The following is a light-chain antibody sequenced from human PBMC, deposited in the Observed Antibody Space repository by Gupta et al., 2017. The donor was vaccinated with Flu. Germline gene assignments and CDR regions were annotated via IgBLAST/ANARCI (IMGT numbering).Light chain of an antibody. Sequence: RVTISCSGGNSNIGINYVYWYQKLPGEAPKLLIDRSNQRPSGVTDRLSGYKSGTSASRAISGLRSEDEADDYCAAWDDSLSGVVFGGGTKLTVL. J-gene: IGLJ2*01. CDR1: NSNIGINY. V-gene: IGLV1-47*01. CDR2: RSN. CDR3: AAWDDSLSGVV.